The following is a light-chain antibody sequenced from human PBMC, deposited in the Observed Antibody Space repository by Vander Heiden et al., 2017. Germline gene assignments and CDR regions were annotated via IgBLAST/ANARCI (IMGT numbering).Light chain of an antibody. J-gene: IGKJ2*01. CDR1: QSVTSTY. CDR2: GAS. Sequence: EIVLTQSPGTLSLSAGERATLSCRASQSVTSTYLAWYQQKPGQAPRLLIYGASSRATGIPDRFSGSGSGTDFTLTISRLEPEEFAVYYCHQYGSSSYTFGQGTKMEIK. CDR3: HQYGSSSYT. V-gene: IGKV3-20*01.